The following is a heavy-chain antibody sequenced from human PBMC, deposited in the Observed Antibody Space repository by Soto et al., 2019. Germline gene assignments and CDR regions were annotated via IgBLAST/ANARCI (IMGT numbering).Heavy chain of an antibody. Sequence: SETLSLTCTVSGYSTNSDDYWGWIRSPPGKGLEWIASIYHSVSTFYNPSLRSRVTILIDTSKNQFSLRLTAVTAADTAMYYWARQASYASGRINLFDSSAQGSLVTVSS. CDR2: IYHSVST. CDR1: GYSTNSDDY. V-gene: IGHV4-38-2*02. J-gene: IGHJ4*02. D-gene: IGHD3-10*01. CDR3: ARQASYASGRINLFDS.